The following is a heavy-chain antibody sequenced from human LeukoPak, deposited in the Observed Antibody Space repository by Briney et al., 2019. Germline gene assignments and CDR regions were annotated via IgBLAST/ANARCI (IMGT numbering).Heavy chain of an antibody. CDR2: ISGSGGST. Sequence: GGSLRLSCAASGFTFSSYAMSWVRQAPGKGLEWVSAISGSGGSTYYADSVKGRFTISRDNSKNTLYLQMNSLRAEDTAVYYCAINGDPGWYFDLWGRGTLVTVSS. CDR3: AINGDPGWYFDL. J-gene: IGHJ2*01. CDR1: GFTFSSYA. D-gene: IGHD4-17*01. V-gene: IGHV3-23*01.